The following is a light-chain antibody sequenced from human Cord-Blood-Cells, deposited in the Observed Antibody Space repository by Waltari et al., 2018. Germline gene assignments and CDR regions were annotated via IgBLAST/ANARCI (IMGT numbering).Light chain of an antibody. J-gene: IGKJ5*01. Sequence: DIVMTQSPDSLAVSLGERATINCKSSQSVLYSSHNKNYLAWYQQKPGPPPKLLIYWASTRESGVPDRVSGSGSGTDFTLTISSLQAEDVAVYYCQQYYSTPITFGQGTRLEIK. CDR3: QQYYSTPIT. CDR2: WAS. V-gene: IGKV4-1*01. CDR1: QSVLYSSHNKNY.